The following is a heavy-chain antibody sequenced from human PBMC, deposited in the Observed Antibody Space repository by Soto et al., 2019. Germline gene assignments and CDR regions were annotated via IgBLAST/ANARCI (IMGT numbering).Heavy chain of an antibody. CDR2: IWYDGNNK. CDR3: VGRGNQSWGYY. Sequence: QVPLVESGGGVVQPGRSLRLSCAASGFTFSSYGMHWVRQAPGKGLEWVSSIWYDGNNKYYADSVKGRFTISRDNSRKTLFRRMNSLRAEDTALYYCVGRGNQSWGYYLGQGTQVTVSS. CDR1: GFTFSSYG. J-gene: IGHJ4*02. D-gene: IGHD3-10*01. V-gene: IGHV3-33*01.